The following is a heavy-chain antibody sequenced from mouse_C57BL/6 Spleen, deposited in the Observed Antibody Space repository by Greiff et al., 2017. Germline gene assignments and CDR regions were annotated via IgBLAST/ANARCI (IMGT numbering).Heavy chain of an antibody. Sequence: VQLQQSGAELVKPGASVKLSCTASGFNIKDYYMHWVKQRTEQGLEWIGRIDPEDGETKYAPKFPGTATITADTSSNTAYLQISSLTSVDTAVYYCARWGYGSSYDWYFDVWGTGTTVTVSS. CDR1: GFNIKDYY. V-gene: IGHV14-2*01. J-gene: IGHJ1*03. D-gene: IGHD1-1*01. CDR3: ARWGYGSSYDWYFDV. CDR2: IDPEDGET.